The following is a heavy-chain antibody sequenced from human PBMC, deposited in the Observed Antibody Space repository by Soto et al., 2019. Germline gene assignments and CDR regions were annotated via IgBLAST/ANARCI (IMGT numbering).Heavy chain of an antibody. CDR1: GYTFTSYD. Sequence: GASVKVSCKASGYTFTSYDTNWVRQATGQGLEWMGWMNPNSGNTGYAQKFQGRVTMTRNTSISTAYMELSSLRSEDTAVYYCARGGVIYCSGGSCYLHWFDPWGQGTLVTVSS. J-gene: IGHJ5*02. V-gene: IGHV1-8*01. CDR2: MNPNSGNT. D-gene: IGHD2-15*01. CDR3: ARGGVIYCSGGSCYLHWFDP.